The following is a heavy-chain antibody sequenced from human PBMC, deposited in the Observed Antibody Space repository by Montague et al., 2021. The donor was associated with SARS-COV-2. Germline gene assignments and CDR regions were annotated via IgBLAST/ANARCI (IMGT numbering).Heavy chain of an antibody. Sequence: SETLSLTCTVSGGSISSYYLSWIRQPPGKGLVWIVYIYYSGSTNYNPSLKSRVTISVDTSKNQFSLKLSSVTAADTAVYYCARAPVAHITIFGVVTSFDYWGQGTLVTVSS. CDR3: ARAPVAHITIFGVVTSFDY. CDR1: GGSISSYY. V-gene: IGHV4-59*01. J-gene: IGHJ4*02. CDR2: IYYSGST. D-gene: IGHD3-3*01.